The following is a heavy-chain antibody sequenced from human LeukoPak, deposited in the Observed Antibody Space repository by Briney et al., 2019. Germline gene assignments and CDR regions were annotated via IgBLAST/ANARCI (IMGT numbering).Heavy chain of an antibody. Sequence: PSETLSLTCTVSGCSISSYYWSWIRQPAGKGLEWIGRIYTSGSTNYNPSLKGRVTMSVDTSKNQFSLKLSSVTAADTAVYYCARDLISASSLINFDPWGQGTLVTVSS. J-gene: IGHJ5*02. CDR2: IYTSGST. V-gene: IGHV4-4*07. D-gene: IGHD2-8*01. CDR1: GCSISSYY. CDR3: ARDLISASSLINFDP.